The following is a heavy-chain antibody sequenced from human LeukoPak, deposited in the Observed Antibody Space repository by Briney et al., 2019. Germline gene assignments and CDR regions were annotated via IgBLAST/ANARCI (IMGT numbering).Heavy chain of an antibody. Sequence: PSETLSLTCAVSGYSISSGYYWGWIRQPPGKGLEWIGSIYHSGSTYYNPSLKSRVTISVDTSKNQFSLKLSSVTAADTAVYYCASVDTGYFDYWGQGTLVTVSS. J-gene: IGHJ4*02. CDR3: ASVDTGYFDY. D-gene: IGHD5-18*01. V-gene: IGHV4-38-2*01. CDR2: IYHSGST. CDR1: GYSISSGYY.